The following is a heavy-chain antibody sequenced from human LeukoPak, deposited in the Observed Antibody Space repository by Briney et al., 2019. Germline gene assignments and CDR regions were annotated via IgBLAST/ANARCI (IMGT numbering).Heavy chain of an antibody. D-gene: IGHD3-22*01. J-gene: IGHJ4*02. V-gene: IGHV4-59*08. CDR2: VHYSGST. CDR1: GGSISNYY. CDR3: ARHGGPYDSSGYLYYVDY. Sequence: SETLSLTCTVSGGSISNYYWSWIRQPPGKGLEWLGYVHYSGSTNYNPSLKSRLTISADTSKNQFSLKLTSVTAADTAVYYCARHGGPYDSSGYLYYVDYWGQGTLVTVSS.